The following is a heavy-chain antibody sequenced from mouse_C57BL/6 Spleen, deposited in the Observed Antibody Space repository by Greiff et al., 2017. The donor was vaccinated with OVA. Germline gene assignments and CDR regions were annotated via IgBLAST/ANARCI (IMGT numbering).Heavy chain of an antibody. CDR1: GYSITSGYY. CDR2: ISYDGSN. J-gene: IGHJ3*01. Sequence: EVKLMESGPGLVKPSQSLSLTCSVTGYSITSGYYWNWIRQFPGNKLEWMGYISYDGSNNYNPSLKNRISITRDTSKNQFFLKLNSVTTEDTATYYCARGGLGLAYWGQGTLVTVSA. CDR3: ARGGLGLAY. D-gene: IGHD3-3*01. V-gene: IGHV3-6*01.